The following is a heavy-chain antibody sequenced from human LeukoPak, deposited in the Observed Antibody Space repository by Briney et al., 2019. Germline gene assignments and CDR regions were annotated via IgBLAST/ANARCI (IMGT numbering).Heavy chain of an antibody. J-gene: IGHJ4*02. V-gene: IGHV4-34*01. CDR1: GGSFSGYY. Sequence: SETLPLTCAVYGGSFSGYYWSWIRQPPGKGLEWIGEINHSGSTNYNPSLKSRVTISVDTSKNQFSLKLSSVTAADTAVYYCARGEKIGGATKYWGQGTLVTVSS. CDR2: INHSGST. CDR3: ARGEKIGGATKY. D-gene: IGHD1-26*01.